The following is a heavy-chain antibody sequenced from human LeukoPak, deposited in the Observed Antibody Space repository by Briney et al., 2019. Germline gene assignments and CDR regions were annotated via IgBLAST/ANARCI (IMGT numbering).Heavy chain of an antibody. Sequence: PSETLSLTCAVYGGSFSGYYWSWIRQPPGKGLEWIGEINHSGSTNYNPSLKSRVTISVDTSKNQFSLKLCSVTAADTAVYYCARRYSSSSYDWFDPWGQGTLVTVSS. CDR3: ARRYSSSSYDWFDP. CDR1: GGSFSGYY. V-gene: IGHV4-34*01. D-gene: IGHD6-6*01. CDR2: INHSGST. J-gene: IGHJ5*02.